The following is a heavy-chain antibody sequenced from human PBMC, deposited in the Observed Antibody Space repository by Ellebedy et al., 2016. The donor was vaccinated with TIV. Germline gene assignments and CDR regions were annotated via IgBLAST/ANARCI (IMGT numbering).Heavy chain of an antibody. CDR1: GDSISRSNYY. D-gene: IGHD3-10*01. Sequence: PSETLSLTCTVSGDSISRSNYYWGWVRQSPGRGLEWIGSLSYSGYTYYNPSLKSRVTVSLDTSTNQLSLKLNSVTAADTAVYYCARQLPLNVMVRGVVYFDYWGQGTLVTVSS. CDR3: ARQLPLNVMVRGVVYFDY. V-gene: IGHV4-39*01. J-gene: IGHJ4*02. CDR2: LSYSGYT.